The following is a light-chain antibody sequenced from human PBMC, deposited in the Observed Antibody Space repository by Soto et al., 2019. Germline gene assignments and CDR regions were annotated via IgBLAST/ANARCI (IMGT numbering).Light chain of an antibody. CDR2: DAS. J-gene: IGKJ1*01. CDR3: QQYNSYPWT. CDR1: QSISSW. Sequence: DIQMTQSPSNLSASVGDRVTITCLASQSISSWLAWYQQKPGKAPKLLIYDASSLESGVPSRFSGNGSGTEFTLTITSLQPDDFATYYCQQYNSYPWTFGQGTKVDNK. V-gene: IGKV1-5*01.